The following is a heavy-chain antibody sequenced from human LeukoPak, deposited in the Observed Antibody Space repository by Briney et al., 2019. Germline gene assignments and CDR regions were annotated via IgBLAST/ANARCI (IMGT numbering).Heavy chain of an antibody. D-gene: IGHD2-2*01. CDR3: ARAYGSRFLIVVVPNAFDI. V-gene: IGHV3-48*01. Sequence: GGSLRLSCAASGFTFSNQAMNWVRQAPGKGLEWVSYISSSSSTIYYADSVKGRFTISRDNAKNSLYLQMNSLRAEDTAVYYCARAYGSRFLIVVVPNAFDIWGQGTMVTVSS. CDR2: ISSSSSTI. CDR1: GFTFSNQA. J-gene: IGHJ3*02.